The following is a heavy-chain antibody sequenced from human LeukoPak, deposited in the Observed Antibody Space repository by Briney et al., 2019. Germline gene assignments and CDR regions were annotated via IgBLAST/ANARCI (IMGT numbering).Heavy chain of an antibody. D-gene: IGHD6-13*01. CDR3: TTVGSSWGFDY. J-gene: IGHJ4*02. CDR1: GFTFSAAW. CDR2: IKNRSDGGAT. Sequence: GRSLRLSCAASGFTFSAAWTTWVRQTPGKGLECVGRIKNRSDGGATDYPTPVKGRFAISRDDSKNTLYLQMNSLTIEDTGVYYCTTVGSSWGFDYWGQGTLVTVSS. V-gene: IGHV3-15*01.